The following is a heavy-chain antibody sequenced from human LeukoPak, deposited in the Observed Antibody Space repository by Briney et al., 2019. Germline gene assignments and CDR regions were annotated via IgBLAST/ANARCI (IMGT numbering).Heavy chain of an antibody. CDR2: IYPGDSDT. D-gene: IGHD6-13*01. Sequence: GESLKISCKGSGYSFTSYWIGWARQMPGKGLEWMGIIYPGDSDTRYSPSFQGQVTISADKSISTAYLQWSSLKASDTAMYYCARQRDSSSWSRDFDYWGQGTLVTVSS. CDR1: GYSFTSYW. CDR3: ARQRDSSSWSRDFDY. V-gene: IGHV5-51*01. J-gene: IGHJ4*02.